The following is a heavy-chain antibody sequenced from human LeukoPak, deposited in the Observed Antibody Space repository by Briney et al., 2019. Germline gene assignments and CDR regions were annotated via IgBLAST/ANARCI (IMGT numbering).Heavy chain of an antibody. V-gene: IGHV4-59*08. J-gene: IGHJ4*02. CDR2: IYYTGST. CDR3: ASVALWFGEGCFDY. Sequence: SETLSLTCTVSGGSISTYFWSWIRQPPEKGLEWIGGYIYYTGSTNYNPSFKSRVIISVDTAKNQLSLKLRSVTAADTAVYYCASVALWFGEGCFDYWGQGTLVTVSS. CDR1: GGSISTYF. D-gene: IGHD3-10*01.